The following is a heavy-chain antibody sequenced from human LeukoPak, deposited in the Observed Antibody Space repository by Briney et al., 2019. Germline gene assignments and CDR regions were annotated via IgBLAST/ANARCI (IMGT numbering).Heavy chain of an antibody. J-gene: IGHJ4*02. D-gene: IGHD6-19*01. CDR1: GYTFTGYY. CDR2: INPNSGGT. Sequence: ASVKVSCKASGYTFTGYYMHWVRQAPGQGLEWMGWINPNSGGTNYAQKFQGRVTMTRDTSISTAYMELSRLRSDDTAVYYCARGIAVAGTLWFSDRVFDYWGQGTLVTVSS. V-gene: IGHV1-2*02. CDR3: ARGIAVAGTLWFSDRVFDY.